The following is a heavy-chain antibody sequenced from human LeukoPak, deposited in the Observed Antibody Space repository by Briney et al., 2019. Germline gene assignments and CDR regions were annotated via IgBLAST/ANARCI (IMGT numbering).Heavy chain of an antibody. CDR1: GGSISRGGYY. J-gene: IGHJ3*02. CDR3: ARGGVEQILSAFDI. D-gene: IGHD1/OR15-1a*01. V-gene: IGHV4-31*03. CDR2: IYYSGNT. Sequence: SQTLSLTCTVSGGSISRGGYYWSWIRQHPGKGLEWIGYIYYSGNTYYNPSLKSRVTISVDTSKNQFSLKLRSVTAADTAVYYCARGGVEQILSAFDIWGQGTMVTVSS.